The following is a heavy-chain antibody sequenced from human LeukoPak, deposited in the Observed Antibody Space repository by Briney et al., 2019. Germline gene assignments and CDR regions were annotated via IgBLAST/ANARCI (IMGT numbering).Heavy chain of an antibody. D-gene: IGHD1-20*01. Sequence: GGSLRLSCAASGFTFSSYSMNWVRQAPGKGLEWVSSISSSSSYIYYADSVKGRFTISRDNAKNSLYLQMNSLRAEDTAVYYCAKDPTNWTHLELGYWGQGTLVTVSS. J-gene: IGHJ4*02. V-gene: IGHV3-21*04. CDR3: AKDPTNWTHLELGY. CDR2: ISSSSSYI. CDR1: GFTFSSYS.